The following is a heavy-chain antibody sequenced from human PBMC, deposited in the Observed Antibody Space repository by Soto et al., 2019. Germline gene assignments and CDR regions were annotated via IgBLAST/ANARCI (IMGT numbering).Heavy chain of an antibody. CDR1: GFTFSNNA. CDR3: AKGYGGDPFDY. Sequence: EVQLLESGGALVQPGGSLRLSCVASGFTFSNNAMSWVRQAPGKGLEWVSGTTGSGIYSYYADSVKGRFTISRDNSKNTLFLQMDGLRAEDTAVYYCAKGYGGDPFDYWGQGTLVTVSS. J-gene: IGHJ4*02. V-gene: IGHV3-23*01. CDR2: TTGSGIYS. D-gene: IGHD2-21*02.